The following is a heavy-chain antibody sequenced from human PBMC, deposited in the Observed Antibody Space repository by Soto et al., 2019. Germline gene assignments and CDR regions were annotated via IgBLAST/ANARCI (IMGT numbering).Heavy chain of an antibody. Sequence: QVQLQESGPGLVKPSETLSLLCFVSGEAVGSGQSYWNWIRQAPGKGLEWIGHTSVTGAMKYSASLKSRVTMSVDTSKSQVSLTLSSVTAADSATYFCAIGRADSAGSSLGRRMDVWGQGTTVTLAS. V-gene: IGHV4-61*01. CDR1: GEAVGSGQSY. CDR3: AIGRADSAGSSLGRRMDV. CDR2: TSVTGAM. D-gene: IGHD3-10*01. J-gene: IGHJ6*02.